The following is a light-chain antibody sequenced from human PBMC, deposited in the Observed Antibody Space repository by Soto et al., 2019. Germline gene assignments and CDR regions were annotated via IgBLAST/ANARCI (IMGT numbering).Light chain of an antibody. V-gene: IGLV2-8*01. Sequence: QSAVTQPPSASGSPGQSVTISCTGTSTDVGTYNYVSWYQHHPGKAPKLVIYEVNKRPSGVPDRFSGSKSGNTASLTVSGLQPEDEADYYCISYAGSLNLVFGGGTKVTVL. J-gene: IGLJ2*01. CDR3: ISYAGSLNLV. CDR1: STDVGTYNY. CDR2: EVN.